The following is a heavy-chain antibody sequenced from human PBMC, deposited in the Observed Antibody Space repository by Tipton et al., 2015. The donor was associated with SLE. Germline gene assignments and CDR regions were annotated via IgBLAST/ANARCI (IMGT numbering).Heavy chain of an antibody. J-gene: IGHJ3*02. CDR3: ARGKDIVVARDAFDI. Sequence: TLSLTCTVSGGSISSGSYYWSWIRQPPGKGLEWIGEINHSGSTNYNPSLKGRVTISVDTSKNQFSLKLSSVTAADTAVYYCARGKDIVVARDAFDIWGQGTMVTVSS. V-gene: IGHV4-39*07. CDR1: GGSISSGSYY. D-gene: IGHD2-15*01. CDR2: INHSGST.